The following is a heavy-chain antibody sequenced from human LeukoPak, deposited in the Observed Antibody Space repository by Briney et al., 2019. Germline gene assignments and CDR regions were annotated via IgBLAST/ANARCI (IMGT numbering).Heavy chain of an antibody. Sequence: PGGSLRLSCAASGFTFSNYWMSWVRQAPGKGLQWVANINQDGSVKYYVESVKGRFTISRDNAKNSVYLQMNSLRAEDAAVYYCATSDDSSGCDWSQGTLVTVSS. CDR1: GFTFSNYW. CDR2: INQDGSVK. CDR3: ATSDDSSGCD. V-gene: IGHV3-7*01. D-gene: IGHD3-22*01. J-gene: IGHJ4*02.